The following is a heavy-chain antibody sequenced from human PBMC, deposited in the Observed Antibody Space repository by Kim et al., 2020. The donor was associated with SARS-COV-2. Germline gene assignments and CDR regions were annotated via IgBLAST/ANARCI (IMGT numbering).Heavy chain of an antibody. CDR3: ARDGGRPPAWAETWGRDWFDP. CDR1: GYTFTSYG. V-gene: IGHV1-18*04. D-gene: IGHD3-16*01. CDR2: ISAYNGNT. Sequence: ASVKVSCKASGYTFTSYGISWVRQAPGQGLEWMGWISAYNGNTNYAQKLQGRVTMTTDTSTSTAYMELRSLRSDDTAVYYCARDGGRPPAWAETWGRDWFDPWGQGTLVTVSS. J-gene: IGHJ5*02.